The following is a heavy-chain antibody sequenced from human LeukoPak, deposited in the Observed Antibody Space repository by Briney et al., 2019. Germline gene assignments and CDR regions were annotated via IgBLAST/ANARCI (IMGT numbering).Heavy chain of an antibody. CDR1: GGSFSGYY. CDR3: ARGGLSYDYDSSGYYSNDY. CDR2: INHSGST. Sequence: SETLSLTCAVYGGSFSGYYWSWIRQPPGKGLEWIGEINHSGSTNYNPSLKSRVTISVDTSKNQFSLKLSSVTAADTAVYYCARGGLSYDYDSSGYYSNDYCGQGTLVTVSS. V-gene: IGHV4-34*01. J-gene: IGHJ4*02. D-gene: IGHD3-22*01.